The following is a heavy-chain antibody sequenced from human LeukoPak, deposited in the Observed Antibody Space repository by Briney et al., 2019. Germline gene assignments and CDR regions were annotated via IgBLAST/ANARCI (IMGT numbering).Heavy chain of an antibody. V-gene: IGHV3-23*01. J-gene: IGHJ4*02. CDR1: GFTFSSYG. CDR3: VKETVAGRVLEY. Sequence: PGRSLRLSCAASGFTFSSYGMSWVRQAPGKGLEWVSAISGSGGSTYYADSVKGRFTISRDNSKNTLYLQMNSLRAEDTAVYYCVKETVAGRVLEYWGQGSLVTVSS. D-gene: IGHD2-15*01. CDR2: ISGSGGST.